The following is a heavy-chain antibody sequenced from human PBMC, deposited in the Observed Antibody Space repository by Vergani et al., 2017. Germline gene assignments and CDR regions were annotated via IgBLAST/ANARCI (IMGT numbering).Heavy chain of an antibody. V-gene: IGHV3-23*01. CDR3: ARDPTTVVTNYYYGMDV. D-gene: IGHD4-23*01. Sequence: EVQLLESGGGLVQPGGSLRLSCAASGFTFSSYAMSWVRQAPGKGLEWVSAISGSGGSTYYADSVKGRFTISRDNSKNTLYLQMNSLRAEDTAVYYCARDPTTVVTNYYYGMDVWGQGTTVTVSS. CDR2: ISGSGGST. J-gene: IGHJ6*02. CDR1: GFTFSSYA.